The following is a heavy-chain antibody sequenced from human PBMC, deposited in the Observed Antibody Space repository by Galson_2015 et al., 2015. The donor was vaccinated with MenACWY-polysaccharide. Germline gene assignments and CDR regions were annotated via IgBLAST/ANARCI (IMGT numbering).Heavy chain of an antibody. CDR2: INHSGST. CDR1: GGSFSGYY. J-gene: IGHJ4*02. D-gene: IGHD1-26*01. Sequence: ETLSLTCAVYGGSFSGYYWSWIRQPPGKGLEWIGEINHSGSTNCNPSLKSRVTISVDTSKNQFSLKLSSVTAADTAVYYCARGLGARSQFGLWGQGTLVTVSS. V-gene: IGHV4-34*01. CDR3: ARGLGARSQFGL.